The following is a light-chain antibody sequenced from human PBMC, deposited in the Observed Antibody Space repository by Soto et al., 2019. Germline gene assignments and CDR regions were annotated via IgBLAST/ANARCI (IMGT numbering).Light chain of an antibody. CDR2: EGD. CDR1: SSDIGNHNL. CDR3: YSYAGRSNWV. J-gene: IGLJ3*02. Sequence: QSALTQPASVSGSPGQSITISCTGTSSDIGNHNLVSWYQQHSGEAPKLILFEGDQRPSGVSQRFSASKSDNTASLIISGLQAEDEAEYYCYSYAGRSNWVFGGGTKLTVL. V-gene: IGLV2-23*01.